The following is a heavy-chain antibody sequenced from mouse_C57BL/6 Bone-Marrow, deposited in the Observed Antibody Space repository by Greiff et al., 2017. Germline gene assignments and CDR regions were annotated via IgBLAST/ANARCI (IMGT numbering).Heavy chain of an antibody. J-gene: IGHJ2*01. CDR1: GYAFTSYL. Sequence: QVQLQQSGAELVRPGTSVKVSCKASGYAFTSYLIEWVKQRPGQGLEWIGVINPGSGGTNYNEKFKGKATLTADKSSSTAYMQLSSLTSEDSAVYFCAGRYTFDYWGQGTTLTVAS. CDR3: AGRYTFDY. V-gene: IGHV1-54*01. D-gene: IGHD2-12*01. CDR2: INPGSGGT.